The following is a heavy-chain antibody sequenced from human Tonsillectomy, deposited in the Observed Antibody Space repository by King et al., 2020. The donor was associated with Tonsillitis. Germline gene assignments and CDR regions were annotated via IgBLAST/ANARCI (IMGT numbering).Heavy chain of an antibody. CDR2: INPNSGGT. Sequence: QLVQSGAEVKKPGASVKVSCKASGYNFTGYYIHWVRQAPGQGLEWMGWINPNSGGTTYAHKLQGRVTMTRDTSISTAYMELSSLRSDDTAVYYCANLEYWGQGTLVTVSS. CDR1: GYNFTGYY. J-gene: IGHJ4*02. V-gene: IGHV1-2*02. CDR3: ANLEY. D-gene: IGHD1-1*01.